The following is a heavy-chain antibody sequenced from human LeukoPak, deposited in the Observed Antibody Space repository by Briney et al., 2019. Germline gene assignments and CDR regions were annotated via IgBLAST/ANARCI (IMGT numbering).Heavy chain of an antibody. CDR1: GGSISSYY. V-gene: IGHV4-4*07. J-gene: IGHJ4*02. D-gene: IGHD6-13*01. CDR3: AGGGYSSSWSLGYYFDY. CDR2: IYTSGST. Sequence: PSETLSLTCTVSGGSISSYYWSWIRQPAGKGLEWIGRIYTSGSTNYNPSLKSRVTISVDTSKNQFSLKLSSVTAADTAVYYCAGGGYSSSWSLGYYFDYWGQGTLVTVSS.